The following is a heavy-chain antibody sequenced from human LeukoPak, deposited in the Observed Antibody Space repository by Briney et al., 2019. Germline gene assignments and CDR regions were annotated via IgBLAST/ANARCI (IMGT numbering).Heavy chain of an antibody. J-gene: IGHJ4*02. Sequence: SETLSLTCTVSGGTISSYYWNWIRQPPGKGLEWIGYIHYSGSTKYNSSLKSRVTISVDTSKNQFSLKLSSVTAADTAVYYCARWYSSGWAFDYWGQGTLVTVSS. D-gene: IGHD6-19*01. CDR2: IHYSGST. V-gene: IGHV4-59*08. CDR1: GGTISSYY. CDR3: ARWYSSGWAFDY.